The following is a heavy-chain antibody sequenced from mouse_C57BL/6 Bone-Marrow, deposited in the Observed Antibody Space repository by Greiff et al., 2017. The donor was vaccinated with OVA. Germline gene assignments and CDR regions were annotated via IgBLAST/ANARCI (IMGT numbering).Heavy chain of an antibody. CDR1: GFTFSDFY. CDR2: SRNKANDYTT. Sequence: EVMLVESGGGLVQSGRSLRLSCATSGFTFSDFYMEWVRQAPGKGLEWIAASRNKANDYTTEYSASVKGRFIVSRDTSQSILYLQMNALRAEDTAIYYCARDGGYEGAMDYWGQGTSVTVSS. V-gene: IGHV7-1*01. D-gene: IGHD2-3*01. J-gene: IGHJ4*01. CDR3: ARDGGYEGAMDY.